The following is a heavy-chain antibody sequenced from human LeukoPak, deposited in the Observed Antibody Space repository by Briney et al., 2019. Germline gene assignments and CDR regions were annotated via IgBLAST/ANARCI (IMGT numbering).Heavy chain of an antibody. J-gene: IGHJ1*01. Sequence: GGSLRLSCAASGFTFSSYGMHWVRQAPGKGLEWVAVISYDGSNKYYADSVKGRFTISRDNSQNTLYLQMNSLRAEDTAMYYCAKDFAKYCSGGCDFQHWGQGALATVSS. D-gene: IGHD2-15*01. CDR3: AKDFAKYCSGGCDFQH. V-gene: IGHV3-30*18. CDR2: ISYDGSNK. CDR1: GFTFSSYG.